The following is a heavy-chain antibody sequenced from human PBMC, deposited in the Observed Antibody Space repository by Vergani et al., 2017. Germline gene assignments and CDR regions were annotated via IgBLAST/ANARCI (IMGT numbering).Heavy chain of an antibody. V-gene: IGHV4-31*03. CDR2: IYSTGST. CDR1: GDSISSGVYY. CDR3: ARMGGYDEGDAFQIGYFDS. Sequence: QVQLQESGPGLVKPSQTLSLPCSVSGDSISSGVYYWNWIRQHPGKGLEWIGYIYSTGSTHDNPSLRRRINMSVDTSKNQFSLKLNSVTAADTAMYYCARMGGYDEGDAFQIGYFDSWGPGILVTVSS. D-gene: IGHD3-22*01. J-gene: IGHJ4*02.